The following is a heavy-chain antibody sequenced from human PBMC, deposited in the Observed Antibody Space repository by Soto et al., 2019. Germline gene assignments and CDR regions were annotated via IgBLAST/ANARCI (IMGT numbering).Heavy chain of an antibody. V-gene: IGHV3-21*01. CDR3: ARDRKVAGTNSFYCYGMDV. D-gene: IGHD6-19*01. CDR1: GFTFSNYN. CDR2: ISRSSRNI. Sequence: EVQLVESGGGLVKPGGSLTLSCAASGFTFSNYNMNWVRQAPGKGLEWFSSISRSSRNIYYADSVKGRFTISRDNAKNALYLHMNMRGAGDTVVYYCARDRKVAGTNSFYCYGMDVWGQWSTVTVSS. J-gene: IGHJ6*02.